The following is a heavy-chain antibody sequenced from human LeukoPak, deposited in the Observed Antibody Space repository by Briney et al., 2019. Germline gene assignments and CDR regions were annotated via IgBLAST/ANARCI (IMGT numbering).Heavy chain of an antibody. CDR3: SRGTTLTGYYTGGFDY. V-gene: IGHV3-23*01. CDR1: GFTFSNYA. D-gene: IGHD3-9*01. Sequence: GGSLRLSCAASGFTFSNYAMSWVRQAPGKGLEWVSAISGSGGSTYYADSVKGRFTISRDNSKNTLYLQMNSLRAEDTAVYYCSRGTTLTGYYTGGFDYWGQGTLVTVSS. CDR2: ISGSGGST. J-gene: IGHJ4*02.